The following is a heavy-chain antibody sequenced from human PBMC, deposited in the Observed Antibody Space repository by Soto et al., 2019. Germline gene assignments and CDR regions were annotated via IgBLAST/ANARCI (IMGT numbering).Heavy chain of an antibody. V-gene: IGHV3-23*01. CDR2: ISGSGGST. J-gene: IGHJ4*02. Sequence: GGSLRLSCAASGFTFSSYAMSWVRQAPGKGLEWVSAISGSGGSTYYAGSVKGRFTISRDSSKNTLYLQMNSLRAEDTAVYYCAKDIVVVVAATPSSAFFDYWGQGTLVTVSS. D-gene: IGHD2-15*01. CDR3: AKDIVVVVAATPSSAFFDY. CDR1: GFTFSSYA.